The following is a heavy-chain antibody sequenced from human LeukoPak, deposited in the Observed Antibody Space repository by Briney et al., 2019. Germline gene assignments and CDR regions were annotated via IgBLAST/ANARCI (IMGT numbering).Heavy chain of an antibody. CDR1: GYTFTSYY. CDR3: ARSTSRVATGGD. J-gene: IGHJ4*02. V-gene: IGHV1-46*01. D-gene: IGHD5-12*01. CDR2: INPSGGST. Sequence: ASVKLSCNASGYTFTSYYMHWVRQAPGQGLEWMGIINPSGGSTSYAQKFQGRVTMTRDMSTSTVYMELSSLRSEDTAVYYCARSTSRVATGGDWGQGTLVTVSS.